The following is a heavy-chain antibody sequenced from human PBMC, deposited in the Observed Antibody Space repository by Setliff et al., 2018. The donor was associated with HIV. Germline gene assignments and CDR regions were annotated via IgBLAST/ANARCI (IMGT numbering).Heavy chain of an antibody. CDR1: GGSFSSKSVY. J-gene: IGHJ5*02. CDR3: ARYHYGVDWFDP. D-gene: IGHD3-10*01. V-gene: IGHV4-39*07. CDR2: IHYDGGT. Sequence: PSETLSLTCTVSGGSFSSKSVYWAWIRQPPGQGLEWIGSIHYDGGTYYNPSLKSRVHISIDTSKSEFSLKANSVTAADTAVYFCARYHYGVDWFDPWGRGTLVTVSS.